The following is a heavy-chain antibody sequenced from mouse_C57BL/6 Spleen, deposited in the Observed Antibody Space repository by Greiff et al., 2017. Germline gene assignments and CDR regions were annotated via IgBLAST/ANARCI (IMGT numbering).Heavy chain of an antibody. CDR3: TRAYYYGSSYYAMDY. V-gene: IGHV5-9-1*02. CDR2: ISSGGDYI. CDR1: GFTFSSYA. Sequence: VQLKESGEGLVTPGGSLKLSCAASGFTFSSYAMSWVRQTPEKRLEWVAYISSGGDYIYYADTVKGRFTISRDNARNTLYLQMSSLKSEDTAMYYCTRAYYYGSSYYAMDYWGQGTSVTVSS. J-gene: IGHJ4*01. D-gene: IGHD1-1*01.